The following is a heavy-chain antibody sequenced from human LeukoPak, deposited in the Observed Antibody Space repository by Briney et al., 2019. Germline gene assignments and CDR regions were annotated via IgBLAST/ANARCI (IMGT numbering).Heavy chain of an antibody. J-gene: IGHJ4*02. Sequence: PGGSLRLSCAASGFTFSSYWMSWVRQAPGKGLEWVAHIKQDGSEKYYVDSVKGRFTISRDNAKNSLYLQMNSLRAEDTAVYYCASLVVVVAATYFDYWGQGTLATVSS. CDR2: IKQDGSEK. D-gene: IGHD2-15*01. V-gene: IGHV3-7*01. CDR1: GFTFSSYW. CDR3: ASLVVVVAATYFDY.